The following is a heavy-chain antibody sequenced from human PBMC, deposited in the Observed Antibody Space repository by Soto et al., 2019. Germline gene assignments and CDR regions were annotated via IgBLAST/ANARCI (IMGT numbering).Heavy chain of an antibody. D-gene: IGHD4-17*01. Sequence: GGSLRLSCAASGFTFSNAWMSWVRQAPGKGLEWVGRIKSKTDGGTTDYAAPVKGRFTISRDDSKNTLYLQMNSLKTEDTAVYYCTTDVDHGDYYYYYGMDVWGQGTTVTVSS. V-gene: IGHV3-15*01. CDR2: IKSKTDGGTT. CDR1: GFTFSNAW. CDR3: TTDVDHGDYYYYYGMDV. J-gene: IGHJ6*02.